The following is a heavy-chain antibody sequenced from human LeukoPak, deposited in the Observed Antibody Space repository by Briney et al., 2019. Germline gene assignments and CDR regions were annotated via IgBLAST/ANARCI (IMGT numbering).Heavy chain of an antibody. CDR3: AKDRTNSGSYRYFQH. D-gene: IGHD1-26*01. CDR2: ISGNGGST. CDR1: GFTFSNYA. Sequence: PGGSLRLSCAASGFTFSNYAMGWVRQAPRKGLEWVSAISGNGGSTYYADSVKGRFTISRDNSKNTLYLQMNSLRAEDTAVYYCAKDRTNSGSYRYFQHWGQGTLVTVSS. V-gene: IGHV3-23*01. J-gene: IGHJ1*01.